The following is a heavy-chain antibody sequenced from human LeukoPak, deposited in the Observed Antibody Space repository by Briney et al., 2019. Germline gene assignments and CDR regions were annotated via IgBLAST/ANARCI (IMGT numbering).Heavy chain of an antibody. J-gene: IGHJ4*02. D-gene: IGHD3-10*01. CDR3: ARRIAMVRGEDYFDY. CDR2: IYYGGST. Sequence: SETLSLTCTVSGGSISRNSDYWGWIRQPPGKGLEWIGSIYYGGSTYYNPSLKSRVTISVDTSKNQFSLKLSSVTAADTAVYYCARRIAMVRGEDYFDYWGQGTLVTVSS. CDR1: GGSISRNSDY. V-gene: IGHV4-39*07.